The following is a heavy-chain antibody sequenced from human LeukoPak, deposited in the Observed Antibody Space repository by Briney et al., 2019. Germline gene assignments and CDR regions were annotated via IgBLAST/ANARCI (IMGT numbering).Heavy chain of an antibody. J-gene: IGHJ4*02. Sequence: KAGGSLRLSCAASGFTFSGYAMNWVRQAPGKGLEWVSSIDGDYNTFYADSVKGWFAISRGNAKNSLYLQMNGLRAEDTAVYYCARDPAEADCWGQGTLVTVSS. CDR2: IDGDYNT. V-gene: IGHV3-21*06. CDR1: GFTFSGYA. CDR3: ARDPAEADC.